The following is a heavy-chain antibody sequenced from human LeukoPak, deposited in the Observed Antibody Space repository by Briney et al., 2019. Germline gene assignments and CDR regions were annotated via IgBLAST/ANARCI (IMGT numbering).Heavy chain of an antibody. J-gene: IGHJ4*02. V-gene: IGHV1-8*03. CDR3: ARVPGTYYDILTGYYMAFDY. CDR1: GYTFTSYD. Sequence: ASVKVSCKASGYTFTSYDINWVRQATGQGLEWMGWMNPNSGNTGYAQKFQGRVTITADESTSTAYMELSSLRSEDTAVYYCARVPGTYYDILTGYYMAFDYWGQGTLVTVSS. D-gene: IGHD3-9*01. CDR2: MNPNSGNT.